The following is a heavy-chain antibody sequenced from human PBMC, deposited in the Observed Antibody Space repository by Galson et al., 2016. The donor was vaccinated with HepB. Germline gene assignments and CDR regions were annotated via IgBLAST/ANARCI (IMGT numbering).Heavy chain of an antibody. CDR2: ISTPGTTI. J-gene: IGHJ4*02. CDR3: ARGGSSRPLDF. Sequence: SLRLSCAASGFTFSDYSLNWIRQAPGKGLEWVSYISTPGTTIYYADSVKGRFTISRDNAKNSLYQQMNSLRDEDSAVYYCARGGSSRPLDFWGQGTLVTVSS. D-gene: IGHD3-16*02. CDR1: GFTFSDYS. V-gene: IGHV3-48*02.